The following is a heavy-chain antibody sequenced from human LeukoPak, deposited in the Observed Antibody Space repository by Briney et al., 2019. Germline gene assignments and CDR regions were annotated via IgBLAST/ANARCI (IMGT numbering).Heavy chain of an antibody. J-gene: IGHJ6*03. Sequence: TLSLTCTVSGGSISSGSYYWSWIRQPAGKGLEWIGRIYTSGIPKYNPALKSRVTISVDTSKNPFSLKLSSVTAADTAVYYCAIIDYSSTFRLPRDMDVWGKGTTVTVSS. D-gene: IGHD2-2*01. CDR1: GGSISSGSYY. CDR2: IYTSGIP. V-gene: IGHV4-61*02. CDR3: AIIDYSSTFRLPRDMDV.